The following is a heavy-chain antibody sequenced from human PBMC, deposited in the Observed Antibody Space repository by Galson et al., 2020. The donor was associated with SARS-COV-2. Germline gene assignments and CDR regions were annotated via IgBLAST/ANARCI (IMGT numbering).Heavy chain of an antibody. J-gene: IGHJ5*02. CDR3: ARKGDGLSWFDP. D-gene: IGHD2-8*01. CDR2: INHSGST. Sequence: SETLSLTCAVYGGSFSGYYWSWIRQPPGKGLEWIGEINHSGSTNYNPSLKSRVTISVDTSKNQFSLKLSSVTAADTAVYYCARKGDGLSWFDPWGQGTLVTVSS. V-gene: IGHV4-34*01. CDR1: GGSFSGYY.